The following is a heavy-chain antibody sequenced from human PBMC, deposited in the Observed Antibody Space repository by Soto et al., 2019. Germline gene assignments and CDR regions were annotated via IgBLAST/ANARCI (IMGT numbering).Heavy chain of an antibody. Sequence: EVQLVESGGGLVQPGGSLRLSCAASGFTFSTFWMSWVRQAPGKGLEWVANIKQDGSEQHYVDSVKGRFTISRDNAKKSLYLQLNSLRAEDTAVYYCVLYDSLGHRGQGTVVTVSS. D-gene: IGHD3-16*01. V-gene: IGHV3-7*01. CDR2: IKQDGSEQ. J-gene: IGHJ4*02. CDR3: VLYDSLGH. CDR1: GFTFSTFW.